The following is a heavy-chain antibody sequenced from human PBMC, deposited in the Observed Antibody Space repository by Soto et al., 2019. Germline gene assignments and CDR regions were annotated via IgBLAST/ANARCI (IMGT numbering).Heavy chain of an antibody. J-gene: IGHJ4*02. Sequence: PSETLSLTCTVSGGSISTSYYYWSWIRQHPGKGLEWIGYIYYSGSTYYNPSLQSRVTISVDTSKNQFSLKLSSVTAADTAMYYCARKVTTGYYFDYWGQGTLVTVSS. D-gene: IGHD4-4*01. V-gene: IGHV4-31*03. CDR2: IYYSGST. CDR3: ARKVTTGYYFDY. CDR1: GGSISTSYYY.